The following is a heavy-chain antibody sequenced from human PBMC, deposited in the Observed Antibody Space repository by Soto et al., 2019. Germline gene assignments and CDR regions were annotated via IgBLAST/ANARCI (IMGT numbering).Heavy chain of an antibody. CDR1: GFTFSNYV. J-gene: IGHJ4*02. V-gene: IGHV3-23*01. Sequence: HPGGSLRLSCAASGFTFSNYVMSWVRQAPGKGLEWVSTISGNGGSTYYADSVKGRFTISRDNSKNMLFLQINSLRDDDSAVYYCAKRPASIITFDYWGQGTPVTAPQ. D-gene: IGHD2-2*01. CDR2: ISGNGGST. CDR3: AKRPASIITFDY.